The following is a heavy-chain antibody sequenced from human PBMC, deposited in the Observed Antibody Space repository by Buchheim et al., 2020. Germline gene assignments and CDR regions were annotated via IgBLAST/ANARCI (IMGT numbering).Heavy chain of an antibody. D-gene: IGHD3-22*01. J-gene: IGHJ2*01. CDR3: ARDLEYYYDTSGPGYFDL. V-gene: IGHV3-48*03. Sequence: EVQLVESGGGLVQPGGSLRLSCAASGFTFYSYEMNWVRQAPGKGLEWVSYMSSSGRTIYYADSVKGRFTISRDNAKNSLYLQMNNLRAVDTAVYYCARDLEYYYDTSGPGYFDLWGRGTL. CDR2: MSSSGRTI. CDR1: GFTFYSYE.